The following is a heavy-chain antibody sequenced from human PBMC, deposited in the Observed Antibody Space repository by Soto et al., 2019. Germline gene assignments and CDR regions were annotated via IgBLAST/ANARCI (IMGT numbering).Heavy chain of an antibody. J-gene: IGHJ5*01. Sequence: GGPLRLSCAASGFTFSSYAMSWVRHAPGKGLEWVSAISGSGGSTYYADSVKGRFTISRDHSKNTLYLQKNSLRAEDTAVYYCTKALPVGYNCFEHWGQGSLVTVSS. V-gene: IGHV3-23*01. CDR2: ISGSGGST. CDR3: TKALPVGYNCFEH. D-gene: IGHD1-26*01. CDR1: GFTFSSYA.